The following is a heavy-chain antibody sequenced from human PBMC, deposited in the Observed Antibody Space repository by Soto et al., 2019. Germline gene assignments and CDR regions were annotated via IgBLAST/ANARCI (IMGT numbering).Heavy chain of an antibody. CDR1: GFTVSSNY. Sequence: EVQLVESGGGLVQPGGSLRLSCAASGFTVSSNYMSWVRQAPGKGLEWVSVIYSGGSTYYADSVKGRFTISRDNSKNTLYLQMNSLRAEDTAVYYCARDFGYGDYTFDIWGQGTMVTVSS. D-gene: IGHD4-17*01. J-gene: IGHJ3*02. CDR3: ARDFGYGDYTFDI. V-gene: IGHV3-66*01. CDR2: IYSGGST.